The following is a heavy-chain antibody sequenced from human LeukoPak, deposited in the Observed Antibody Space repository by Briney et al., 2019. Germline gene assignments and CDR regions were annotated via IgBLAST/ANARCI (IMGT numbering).Heavy chain of an antibody. CDR1: GFTFSSYS. J-gene: IGHJ3*02. Sequence: GGSLRLSCAASGFTFSSYSMNWVRQAPGKGLEWVSSISSSSSYIYYADSVKGRFTISRDNAKNSLYLQMNSLRAEDTAVYYRARDSTTPDDYGDYLYDAFDIWGQGTMVTVSS. V-gene: IGHV3-21*01. CDR3: ARDSTTPDDYGDYLYDAFDI. CDR2: ISSSSSYI. D-gene: IGHD4-17*01.